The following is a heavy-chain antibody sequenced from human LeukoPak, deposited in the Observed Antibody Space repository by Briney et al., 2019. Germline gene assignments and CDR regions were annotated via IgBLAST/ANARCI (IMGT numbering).Heavy chain of an antibody. Sequence: GGSLRLSCAASKVTFSSYEMNWVRQAPGKGLEWVSYISSSGSTIYYADSVKGRFTISRDNVKKSLYLQMNSLRAEDTAVYYCAREKYSSSWFSGNYYYYYMDVWGKGTTVTISS. V-gene: IGHV3-48*03. CDR2: ISSSGSTI. J-gene: IGHJ6*03. D-gene: IGHD6-13*01. CDR1: KVTFSSYE. CDR3: AREKYSSSWFSGNYYYYYMDV.